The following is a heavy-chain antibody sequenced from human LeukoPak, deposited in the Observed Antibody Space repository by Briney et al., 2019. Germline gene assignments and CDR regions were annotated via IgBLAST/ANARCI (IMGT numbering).Heavy chain of an antibody. CDR1: SGSIRNYY. D-gene: IGHD1-1*01. CDR3: AAQHQLVNIFDI. CDR2: IHYTGAT. V-gene: IGHV4-59*01. Sequence: PSETLSLTCTVSSGSIRNYYWSWIRQPPGRGLEWIGYIHYTGATNYNPSLKSRVTLSLDTSKNQFSLKVNSVTAADAAVYYCAAQHQLVNIFDIWGQGTMITVSS. J-gene: IGHJ3*02.